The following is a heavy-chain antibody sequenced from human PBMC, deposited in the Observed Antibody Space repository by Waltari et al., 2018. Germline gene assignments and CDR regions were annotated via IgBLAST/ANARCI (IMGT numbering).Heavy chain of an antibody. V-gene: IGHV1-2*06. CDR2: INPNSGGT. Sequence: QVQLVQSGAEVKKPGASVKVSCKASGYTFTGYYMHWVRQAPGQGLEWMGRINPNSGGTNYAQKCQGRVTMTRDTSISTAYMELSRLRSDDTAVYYCARDPVPAARYNWFDPWGQGTLVTVSS. J-gene: IGHJ5*02. D-gene: IGHD2-2*01. CDR3: ARDPVPAARYNWFDP. CDR1: GYTFTGYY.